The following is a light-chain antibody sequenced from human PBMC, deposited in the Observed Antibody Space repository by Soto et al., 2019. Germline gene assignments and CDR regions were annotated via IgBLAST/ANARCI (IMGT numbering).Light chain of an antibody. Sequence: EIVMTQSPATLSVAPGERATLSCRASQRVSSKLAWYQHKPGQAPRLLIYGASTRATGIPARLSGSGSGTEFTLTISSLQSEDFAVYYCQQYNNWLGAFGQGTKV. CDR2: GAS. J-gene: IGKJ1*01. V-gene: IGKV3-15*01. CDR3: QQYNNWLGA. CDR1: QRVSSK.